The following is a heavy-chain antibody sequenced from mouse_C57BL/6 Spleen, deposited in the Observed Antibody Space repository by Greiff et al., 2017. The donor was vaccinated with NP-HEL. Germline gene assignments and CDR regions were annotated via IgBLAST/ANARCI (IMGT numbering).Heavy chain of an antibody. V-gene: IGHV1-82*01. D-gene: IGHD1-1*01. CDR1: GYAFSSSW. CDR2: IYPGDGDT. Sequence: QVQLQQSGPELVKPGASVKISCKASGYAFSSSWMNWVKQRPGKGLEWIGRIYPGDGDTNYNGKFKGKATLTADKSSSTAYMQLSSLTSEDSAVYFCARYGDGYFDVWGTGTTVTVSS. CDR3: ARYGDGYFDV. J-gene: IGHJ1*03.